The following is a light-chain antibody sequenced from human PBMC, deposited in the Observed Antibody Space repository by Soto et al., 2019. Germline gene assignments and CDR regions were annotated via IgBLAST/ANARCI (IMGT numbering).Light chain of an antibody. J-gene: IGLJ1*01. Sequence: QPVLTQPPSASGTPGQRVTISCSGSSSNIGTYSVSWYQQFPGTAPRLLIYSDNQRPSGVPDRFSASKSGASASLAISGLQSEDEADFYCAAWDGSLNGCVFGTGTKLTVL. CDR3: AAWDGSLNGCV. V-gene: IGLV1-44*01. CDR2: SDN. CDR1: SSNIGTYS.